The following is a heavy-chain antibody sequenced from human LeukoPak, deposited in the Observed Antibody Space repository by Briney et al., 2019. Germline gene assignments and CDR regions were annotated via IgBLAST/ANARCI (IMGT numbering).Heavy chain of an antibody. CDR1: GFTFSSYA. CDR2: ISYDGSNK. V-gene: IGHV3-30*04. D-gene: IGHD2-21*02. CDR3: ARDLLAYCGGDSQTRTDPFDY. J-gene: IGHJ4*02. Sequence: GGSLRLSCAASGFTFSSYAMHWVRQAPGKGLEWVAVISYDGSNKYYADSVKGRFTISRDNSKNTLYLQMNSLRAEDTAVYYCARDLLAYCGGDSQTRTDPFDYWGQGTLVTVSS.